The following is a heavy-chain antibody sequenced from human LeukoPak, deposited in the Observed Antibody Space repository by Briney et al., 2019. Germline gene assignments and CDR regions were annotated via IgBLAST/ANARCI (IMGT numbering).Heavy chain of an antibody. Sequence: GASVKVSSKASGYTFTSYGISWVRQAPGQGLEWMGGIIPIFGTTKYSQKFQGRVTITAAESTGTAFMDLNSLTSDDTAVYYCASRYCGSANCQWGDYYYYGMDGWGQGTTVTVSS. CDR3: ASRYCGSANCQWGDYYYYGMDG. CDR1: GYTFTSYG. D-gene: IGHD2-2*01. V-gene: IGHV1-69*13. CDR2: IIPIFGTT. J-gene: IGHJ6*02.